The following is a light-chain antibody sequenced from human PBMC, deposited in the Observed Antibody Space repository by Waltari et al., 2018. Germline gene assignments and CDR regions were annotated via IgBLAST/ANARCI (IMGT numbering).Light chain of an antibody. Sequence: QSALTPPASVSGSPGQSITISCTGTSSDIGAYNYVYWYQKNPGKAPKVMIYDVSNGPPGVSRRFSGSQSGNSASLTISGLQAEDEADYYCSSYTSSSTYVFGSGTMVTVL. CDR3: SSYTSSSTYV. V-gene: IGLV2-14*01. CDR1: SSDIGAYNY. CDR2: DVS. J-gene: IGLJ1*01.